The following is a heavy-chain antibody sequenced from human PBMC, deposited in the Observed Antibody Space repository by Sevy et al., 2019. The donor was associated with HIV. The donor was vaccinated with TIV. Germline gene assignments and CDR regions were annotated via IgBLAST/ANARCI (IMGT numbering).Heavy chain of an antibody. V-gene: IGHV1-18*01. D-gene: IGHD2-2*01. CDR3: ARDKPQGVVVWTGAMWGGVDY. Sequence: ASVKVSCRASGYTFRSYGISWVRQAPGQGLEWMGWISPYTGDTDFAQKVQGRISMTSDTSMRTAYMELRSLRSDDTAVYYWARDKPQGVVVWTGAMWGGVDYWGQGTLVTVSS. CDR1: GYTFRSYG. CDR2: ISPYTGDT. J-gene: IGHJ4*02.